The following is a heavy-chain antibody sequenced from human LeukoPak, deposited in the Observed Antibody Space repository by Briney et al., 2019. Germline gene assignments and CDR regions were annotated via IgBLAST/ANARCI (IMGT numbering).Heavy chain of an antibody. CDR3: ARASSFDKTTRWNPAYFGP. D-gene: IGHD1-1*01. Sequence: SETLSLTCAVHGGSLSGFYWSWIRRPPGKGLEWIGEINHSATTNYNPSLKSRVTISVDTSKNQVSLDLASVTAADTAVYYCARASSFDKTTRWNPAYFGPWGPGSLVTVAS. V-gene: IGHV4-34*01. J-gene: IGHJ5*02. CDR1: GGSLSGFY. CDR2: INHSATT.